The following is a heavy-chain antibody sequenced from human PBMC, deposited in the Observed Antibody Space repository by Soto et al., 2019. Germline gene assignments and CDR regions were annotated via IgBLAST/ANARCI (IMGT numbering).Heavy chain of an antibody. CDR3: ASGWSSTRCYWVIDY. CDR2: IYYSGST. CDR1: GGSISSSSYY. Sequence: QLQLQESGPGLVKPSETLSLTCTVSGGSISSSSYYWGWIRQPPGKGLEWIGSIYYSGSTYYNPSLKSRVTISVDTSTNRFSLKLSSVTAADTAVYYCASGWSSTRCYWVIDYWGQGTLVTVSS. V-gene: IGHV4-39*01. D-gene: IGHD2-2*01. J-gene: IGHJ4*02.